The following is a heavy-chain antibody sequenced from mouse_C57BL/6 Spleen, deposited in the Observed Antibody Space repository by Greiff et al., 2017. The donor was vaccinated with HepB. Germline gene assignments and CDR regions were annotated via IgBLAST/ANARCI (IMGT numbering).Heavy chain of an antibody. CDR3: SIGPGKLSDYAMDY. J-gene: IGHJ4*01. Sequence: QVQLQQSGPELVKPGASVKISCKASGYAFSSSWMNWVKQRPGKGLEWIGRIYPGDGDTNYNGKFKGKATLTADKSSSTAYMQLSSLTSEDSAVYFCSIGPGKLSDYAMDYWGQGTSVTVSS. D-gene: IGHD2-12*01. CDR2: IYPGDGDT. V-gene: IGHV1-82*01. CDR1: GYAFSSSW.